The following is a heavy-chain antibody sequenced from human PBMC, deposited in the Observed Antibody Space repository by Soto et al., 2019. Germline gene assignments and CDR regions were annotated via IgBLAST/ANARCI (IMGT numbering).Heavy chain of an antibody. CDR1: GFTFSSYA. CDR2: ISGSGGST. V-gene: IGHV3-23*01. D-gene: IGHD3-22*01. Sequence: GGSLRLSCAASGFTFSSYAMSWVRQSPGKGLEWVSAISGSGGSTYYADSVKGRFTISRDNSKNTLYLQMNSLRAEDTAVYSCALDAAKGYYYDSSGYYFDYWGQGTLVTV. J-gene: IGHJ4*02. CDR3: ALDAAKGYYYDSSGYYFDY.